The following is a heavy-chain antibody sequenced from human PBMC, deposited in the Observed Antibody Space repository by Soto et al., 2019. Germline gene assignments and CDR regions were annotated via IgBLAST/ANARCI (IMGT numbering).Heavy chain of an antibody. D-gene: IGHD4-4*01. CDR1: GFTFTSYG. J-gene: IGHJ6*02. Sequence: PGGSLRLSCAASGFTFTSYGMNWVRQAPGKGLEWVSGVSGSGGSAYYADSVKGRFTSSRDNSKNTLYLQMNSLRAEDTAVYYCAKDFSNGQPYGIDYYYPFSMDVRGQRTKVTGSS. CDR3: AKDFSNGQPYGIDYYYPFSMDV. V-gene: IGHV3-23*01. CDR2: VSGSGGSA.